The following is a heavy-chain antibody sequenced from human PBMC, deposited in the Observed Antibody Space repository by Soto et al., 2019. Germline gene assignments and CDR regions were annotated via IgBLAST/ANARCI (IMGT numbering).Heavy chain of an antibody. J-gene: IGHJ4*02. V-gene: IGHV3-33*01. Sequence: PRGSLSRSCAGSGFTFSNYGMQWVRQAPGKGLEWVAVIWYDGNNKYYADSVKGRFTISRDNSNNTLYVQMTSLRAEDTAVYYCARGLHSLFDYWGQGTLVTVSS. D-gene: IGHD2-21*01. CDR1: GFTFSNYG. CDR2: IWYDGNNK. CDR3: ARGLHSLFDY.